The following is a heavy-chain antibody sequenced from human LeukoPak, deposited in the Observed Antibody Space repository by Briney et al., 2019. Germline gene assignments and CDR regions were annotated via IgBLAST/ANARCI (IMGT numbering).Heavy chain of an antibody. Sequence: GGSLRLSCAASGFTFSSYAMSRVRQAPGKGLEWVAAMSGSGGSTSYADSVKGRFTISRDNSKNTMYLQMNSLRAEDTAVYYCAKETPSYYFDYWGQGTLVTVSS. CDR1: GFTFSSYA. V-gene: IGHV3-23*01. CDR3: AKETPSYYFDY. D-gene: IGHD1-26*01. CDR2: MSGSGGST. J-gene: IGHJ4*02.